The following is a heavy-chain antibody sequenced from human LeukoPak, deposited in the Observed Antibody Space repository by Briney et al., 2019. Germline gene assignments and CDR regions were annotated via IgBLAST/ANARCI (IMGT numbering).Heavy chain of an antibody. CDR1: GYSFTSYW. V-gene: IGHV5-51*01. CDR2: IYPGDSDT. D-gene: IGHD3-9*01. CDR3: ARQLRYFDCLFDAFDI. J-gene: IGHJ3*02. Sequence: GESLKISCKGSGYSFTSYWIGWVRQMPGKGLEWMGIIYPGDSDTRYSPSFQGQVTISADKSISTAYLQWSSLKASDTAMYYCARQLRYFDCLFDAFDIWGQGTMVTVSS.